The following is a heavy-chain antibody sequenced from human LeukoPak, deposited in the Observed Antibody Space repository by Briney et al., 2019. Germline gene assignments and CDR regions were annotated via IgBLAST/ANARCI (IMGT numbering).Heavy chain of an antibody. Sequence: SETLSLTRVVSGFSISSGYYWGWIRQPPGKGLEWIANIHVSGTTFYNSSLNSRVAISIDTSKNQVSLKLSSVTAADTAVYFCAREAERRIVNWGRGTLVTVSS. CDR3: AREAERRIVN. D-gene: IGHD3-16*02. J-gene: IGHJ4*02. CDR1: GFSISSGYY. CDR2: IHVSGTT. V-gene: IGHV4-38-2*02.